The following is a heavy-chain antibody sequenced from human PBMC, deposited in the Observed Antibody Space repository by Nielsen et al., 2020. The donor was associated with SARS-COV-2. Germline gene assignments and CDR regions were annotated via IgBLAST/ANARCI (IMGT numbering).Heavy chain of an antibody. CDR2: INPSGGST. Sequence: ASVKVSCKASGYTFTSYYIHWVRLAPGQGLEWMGVINPSGGSTSYAQRFQGRVTMTRDTSTSTVYMELSSLRSEDTAVYYCAKTWIQGFQYYYYYCGLDVWGQGTTVTVSS. D-gene: IGHD5-18*01. CDR3: AKTWIQGFQYYYYYCGLDV. J-gene: IGHJ6*02. CDR1: GYTFTSYY. V-gene: IGHV1-46*01.